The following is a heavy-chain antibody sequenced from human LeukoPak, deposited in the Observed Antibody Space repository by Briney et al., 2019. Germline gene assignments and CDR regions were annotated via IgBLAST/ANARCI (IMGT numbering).Heavy chain of an antibody. Sequence: ASVKVSCKASGYTFTSYGISWVRQAPGQGLEWMGWISAYNGNTNYAQKLQGRVTMTTDTSTSTAYMELSRLRSDDTAVYYCARGGVYDFWSGYKTYYYYYMDVWGKGTTVTVSS. CDR1: GYTFTSYG. CDR3: ARGGVYDFWSGYKTYYYYYMDV. J-gene: IGHJ6*03. D-gene: IGHD3-3*01. CDR2: ISAYNGNT. V-gene: IGHV1-18*01.